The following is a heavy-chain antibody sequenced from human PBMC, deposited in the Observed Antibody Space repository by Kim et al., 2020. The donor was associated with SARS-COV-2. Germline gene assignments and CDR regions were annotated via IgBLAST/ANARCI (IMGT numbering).Heavy chain of an antibody. J-gene: IGHJ6*03. Sequence: SETLSLTCTVSGGSISSNDYYWDWIRQPPGKGLEWIGSISYSGSTYYNPSLKSRVTISVDTSKNQISLKLSSVTAADTGVYYCARGIFGVVIIQFYYYYMDVWGQGTKVNVSS. CDR1: GGSISSNDYY. D-gene: IGHD3-3*01. V-gene: IGHV4-39*01. CDR2: ISYSGST. CDR3: ARGIFGVVIIQFYYYYMDV.